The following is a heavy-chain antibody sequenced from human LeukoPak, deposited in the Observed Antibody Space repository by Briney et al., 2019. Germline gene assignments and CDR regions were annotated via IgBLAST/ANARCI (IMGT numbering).Heavy chain of an antibody. CDR3: ARSIAAAGELDY. CDR1: GYTFTSYG. V-gene: IGHV1-18*01. D-gene: IGHD6-13*01. J-gene: IGHJ4*02. CDR2: ISAYNGNT. Sequence: GASVKVSCEASGYTFTSYGISWVRQAPGQGLEWMGWISAYNGNTNYAQKLQGRVTMTTDTSTSTAYMELRSLRSDDTAVYYSARSIAAAGELDYWGQGTLVTVSS.